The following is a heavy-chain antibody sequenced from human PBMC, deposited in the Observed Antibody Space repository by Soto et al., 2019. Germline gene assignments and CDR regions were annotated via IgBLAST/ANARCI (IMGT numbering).Heavy chain of an antibody. CDR3: ARRVAASTRVSIDF. V-gene: IGHV3-74*02. D-gene: IGHD6-13*01. J-gene: IGHJ6*01. CDR2: ISIDGRST. CDR1: GFTFSNYG. Sequence: EVQVVESGGGVVQPGRSLRLSCAASGFTFSNYGMHWVRQAPGKGLVWVSCISIDGRSTKYADSVKGRFTISRDNAINTLYLQMNSMRAYDTVVYYCARRVAASTRVSIDFWGPGPTVPASS.